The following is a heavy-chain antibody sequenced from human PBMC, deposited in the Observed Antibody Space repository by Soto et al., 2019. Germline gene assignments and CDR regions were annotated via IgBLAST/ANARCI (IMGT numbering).Heavy chain of an antibody. D-gene: IGHD3-3*01. CDR2: ISYDGSNK. CDR3: AKDRLESLLSPRYGMDV. Sequence: GGSLRLSCTASGFTFSNYGMHWVRQAPGKGLEWVAVISYDGSNKYNADSVKGRFTISRDNSKNTLFLQMNSLRVEDTAVYYCAKDRLESLLSPRYGMDVWGQGNTVTVSS. J-gene: IGHJ6*02. V-gene: IGHV3-30*18. CDR1: GFTFSNYG.